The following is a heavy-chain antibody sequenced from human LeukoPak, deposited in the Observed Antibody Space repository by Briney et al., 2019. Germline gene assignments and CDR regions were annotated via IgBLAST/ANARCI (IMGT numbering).Heavy chain of an antibody. D-gene: IGHD3-3*01. CDR3: ARSKGYYDFWSGHHDAFDI. Sequence: SXXVSCKASGGTFISYAISWVRQAPGQGLEWMGRIILIFGTANYARKFQGRVTITTDESTSTAYMELCSLRSEDTAVYYCARSKGYYDFWSGHHDAFDIWGQGTMVTVSS. CDR1: GGTFISYA. CDR2: IILIFGTA. V-gene: IGHV1-69*05. J-gene: IGHJ3*02.